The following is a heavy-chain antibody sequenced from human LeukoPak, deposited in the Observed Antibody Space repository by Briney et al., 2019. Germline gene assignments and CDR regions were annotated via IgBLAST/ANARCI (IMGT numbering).Heavy chain of an antibody. J-gene: IGHJ4*02. CDR2: IRYDGSNK. Sequence: GGSLRLSCAASGFTFSSYGMHWVRQAPGKGLEWVAFIRYDGSNKYYADSVKGRFTISRDNSKNTLYLQMNSLRAEDTAVYYCAKDKTAQPVKAPGHYFDYWGQGTLVTASS. CDR1: GFTFSSYG. V-gene: IGHV3-30*02. CDR3: AKDKTAQPVKAPGHYFDY. D-gene: IGHD1-14*01.